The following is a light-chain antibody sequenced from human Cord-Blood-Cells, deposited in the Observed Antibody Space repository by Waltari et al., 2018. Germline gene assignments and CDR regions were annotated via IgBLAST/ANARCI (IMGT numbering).Light chain of an antibody. CDR3: QAWDSSTAWV. CDR1: QLGDKY. Sequence: SYELTQPPSVSVSPGQTASITCSGDQLGDKYACWYQQKPGQSPVLVIYQDSKRPPGIPERFSGSNSGNTATLTISGTQAMDEADYYCQAWDSSTAWVFGGGTKLTVL. CDR2: QDS. V-gene: IGLV3-1*01. J-gene: IGLJ3*02.